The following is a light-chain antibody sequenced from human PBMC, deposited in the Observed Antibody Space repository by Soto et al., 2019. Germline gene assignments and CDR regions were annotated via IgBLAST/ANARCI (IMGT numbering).Light chain of an antibody. Sequence: IVMTQSPATLSVSPGEGVTLSCRASQSVRSHLAWYQQKPGQPPRLLIYGASTRATGIPDRFSGSGSGTDFTLIINRLEPEDVAIYYCQQYGGSPRITFGQRTRLEIK. V-gene: IGKV3-20*01. CDR1: QSVRSH. CDR3: QQYGGSPRIT. J-gene: IGKJ5*01. CDR2: GAS.